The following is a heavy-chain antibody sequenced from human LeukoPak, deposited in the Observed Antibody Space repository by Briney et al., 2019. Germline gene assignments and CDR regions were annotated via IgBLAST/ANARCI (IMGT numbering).Heavy chain of an antibody. J-gene: IGHJ4*02. Sequence: GGSLRLSCAASGFTFSSYSMYWVRQAPGKGLEWVSSISSSSSYIYYADSVKGRFTISRDNAKNSLYLQMNSLRAEDTAVYYCARDPRELGHDYWGQGTLVTVSS. D-gene: IGHD1-26*01. V-gene: IGHV3-21*01. CDR3: ARDPRELGHDY. CDR2: ISSSSSYI. CDR1: GFTFSSYS.